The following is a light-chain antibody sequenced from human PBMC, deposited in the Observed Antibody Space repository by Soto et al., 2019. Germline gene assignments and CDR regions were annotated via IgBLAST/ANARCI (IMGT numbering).Light chain of an antibody. CDR1: QGISSY. CDR3: QELNDYPIT. CDR2: DAS. Sequence: DIQLTQSPSFLSASVGDRVTITCRASQGISSYLAWYQQKPGEAPKFLIYDASTLRGGVPSRFSGSGSGTEFTLTISSLQPEDFATYYCQELNDYPITFGQGTRLEIK. J-gene: IGKJ5*01. V-gene: IGKV1-9*01.